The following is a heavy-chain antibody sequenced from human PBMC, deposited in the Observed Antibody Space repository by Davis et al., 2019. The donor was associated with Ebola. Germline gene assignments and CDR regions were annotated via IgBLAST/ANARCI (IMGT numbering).Heavy chain of an antibody. CDR3: VSVLSGGYDH. D-gene: IGHD3-16*01. V-gene: IGHV3-74*01. CDR2: INSGGSVT. J-gene: IGHJ4*02. Sequence: PGGSLRLSCAASGFTFSSFWMHWVRQSPGKGLVWVSRINSGGSVTSYADSVKGRFTVSRDNAGSTLYLQMNSLRAEDTSVYYCVSVLSGGYDHWGPGTLVTVSS. CDR1: GFTFSSFW.